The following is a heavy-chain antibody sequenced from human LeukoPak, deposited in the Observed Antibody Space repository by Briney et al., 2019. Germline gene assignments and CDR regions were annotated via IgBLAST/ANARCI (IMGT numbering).Heavy chain of an antibody. V-gene: IGHV3-23*01. D-gene: IGHD5-24*01. CDR2: IIGSSGST. Sequence: GGSLRLSCVASGFSFNNYAMNWVRQAPGKGLEWVSLIIGSSGSTFYADSVKGRFTISRDKSKNTLYLQMNSLRAEDTAVYYCAKGAYNYIEIAYFDYWGQGSLVTVSS. CDR3: AKGAYNYIEIAYFDY. J-gene: IGHJ4*02. CDR1: GFSFNNYA.